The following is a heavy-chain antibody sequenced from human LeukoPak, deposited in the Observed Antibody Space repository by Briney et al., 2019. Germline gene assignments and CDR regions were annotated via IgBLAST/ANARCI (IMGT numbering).Heavy chain of an antibody. CDR3: AREIAYCGDDCDFNSYYYYYYMDV. CDR2: ISAYNGNT. J-gene: IGHJ6*03. V-gene: IGHV1-18*01. CDR1: GYTFTSYG. Sequence: ASVKVSCKASGYTFTSYGISWVRQAPGQGLEWMGWISAYNGNTNYAQKLQGRVTMTTDTSTSTAYMELRSLRSDDTAVYYCAREIAYCGDDCDFNSYYYYYYMDVWGKGTTVTVS. D-gene: IGHD2-21*01.